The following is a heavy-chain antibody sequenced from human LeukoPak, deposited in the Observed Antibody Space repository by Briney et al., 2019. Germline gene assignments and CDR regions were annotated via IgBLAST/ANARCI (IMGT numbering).Heavy chain of an antibody. V-gene: IGHV3-48*01. J-gene: IGHJ3*02. Sequence: GGSLRLSCAASGFTFSSYSMNWVRQAPGKGLEWVSYISSSSSTIYYADSVKGRFTISRDNAKNSLYLQMNSLRAEDTAVYYCARTSPNCGGDCRAFDTWGQGTMVTVSS. CDR3: ARTSPNCGGDCRAFDT. D-gene: IGHD2-21*01. CDR2: ISSSSSTI. CDR1: GFTFSSYS.